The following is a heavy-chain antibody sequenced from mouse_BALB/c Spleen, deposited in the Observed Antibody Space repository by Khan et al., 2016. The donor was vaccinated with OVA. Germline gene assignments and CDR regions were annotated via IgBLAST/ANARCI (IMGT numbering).Heavy chain of an antibody. CDR1: GFIFSSYS. Sequence: DVHLVESGGDLVKPGGSLKLSCAASGFIFSSYSMSWVRQTPDKRLEWVATISSGGDYTYYPDSVKGRFTISRDDAKNTLYLQMSRLTSEDTAMYDWASHLTGSFAYWGQGTLVTVSA. J-gene: IGHJ3*01. D-gene: IGHD4-1*01. CDR2: ISSGGDYT. V-gene: IGHV5-6*01. CDR3: ASHLTGSFAY.